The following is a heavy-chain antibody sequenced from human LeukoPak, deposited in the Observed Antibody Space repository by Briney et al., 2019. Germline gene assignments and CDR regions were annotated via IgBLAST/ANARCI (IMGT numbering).Heavy chain of an antibody. CDR2: INVNSGGTNT. Sequence: GASVKVSCKASGYTFTDYFIHWVRQASGQGLEWMGRINVNSGGTNTNYAQNFQGRVTMTRDTSISTAYMELSRLTSDDTAVYYCARDLSSTSNWELDYWGQGTLVTVSS. J-gene: IGHJ4*02. V-gene: IGHV1-2*06. D-gene: IGHD1-26*01. CDR1: GYTFTDYF. CDR3: ARDLSSTSNWELDY.